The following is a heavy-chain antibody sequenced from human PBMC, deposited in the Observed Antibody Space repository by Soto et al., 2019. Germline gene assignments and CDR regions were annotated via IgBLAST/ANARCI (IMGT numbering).Heavy chain of an antibody. CDR1: GYTFTSYY. Sequence: QVQLVQSGAEVKKPGASVKVFCKASGYTFTSYYMHWVRQAPGQGLEWMGIINPSGGSTSYAQKFQGRVTMTRDTSTSTVYMELSSLRSEDTAVYYCAGTSSPDLMDVWGQGTTVTVSS. V-gene: IGHV1-46*01. CDR3: AGTSSPDLMDV. CDR2: INPSGGST. J-gene: IGHJ6*02.